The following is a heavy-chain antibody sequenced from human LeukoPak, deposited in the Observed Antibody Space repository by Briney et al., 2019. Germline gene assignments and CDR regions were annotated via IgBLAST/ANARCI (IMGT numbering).Heavy chain of an antibody. J-gene: IGHJ4*02. CDR3: AKAEWLFYYFDY. CDR2: ISGSGGST. CDR1: GFTFSSYA. D-gene: IGHD3-3*01. Sequence: GALRLSCAASGFTFSSYAMSWVRQAPGKGLEWVSAISGSGGSTYYADSVKGRFTISRDNSKNTLYLQMNSLRAEDTTVYYCAKAEWLFYYFDYWGQGTLVTVSS. V-gene: IGHV3-23*01.